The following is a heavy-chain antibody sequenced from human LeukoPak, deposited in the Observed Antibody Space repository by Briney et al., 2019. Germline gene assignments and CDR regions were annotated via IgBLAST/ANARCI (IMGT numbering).Heavy chain of an antibody. J-gene: IGHJ6*03. Sequence: GGSLRLSCAASGFTFSSYWMSWVRQAPGKGLEWVANIKQDGSEKYYVDSVKGRFTISRDNAKNSLYLQMNSLRAEDTAVYYCAREGVPAASYYYYMDVWGKGTTVTVSS. CDR3: AREGVPAASYYYYMDV. V-gene: IGHV3-7*01. D-gene: IGHD2-2*01. CDR2: IKQDGSEK. CDR1: GFTFSSYW.